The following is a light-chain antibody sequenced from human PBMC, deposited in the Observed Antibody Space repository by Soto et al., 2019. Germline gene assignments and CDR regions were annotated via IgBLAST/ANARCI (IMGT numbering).Light chain of an antibody. CDR2: GAS. Sequence: IVLPQSPGTLSLSPGERATLSCRASQSVGSNLAWYQQKPGQAPRLLIYGASSRAAGIPDRFSGSGSGTDFTLTISSLEPEDFAVYYCQQRSNWPLTFGGGTKVDIK. CDR1: QSVGSN. J-gene: IGKJ4*01. V-gene: IGKV3-11*01. CDR3: QQRSNWPLT.